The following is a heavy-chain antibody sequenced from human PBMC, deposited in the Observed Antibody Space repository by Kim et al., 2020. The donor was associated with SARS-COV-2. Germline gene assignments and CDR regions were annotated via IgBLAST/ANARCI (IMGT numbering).Heavy chain of an antibody. V-gene: IGHV1-18*01. Sequence: ASVKVSCKASGYTFTSYGISWVRQAPGQGLEWMGWISAYNGNTNYAQKLQGRVTMTTDTSTSTAYMELRSLRSDDTAVYYCARGRRITMVRGVTDSYYYGMDVWGQGTTVTVSS. CDR3: ARGRRITMVRGVTDSYYYGMDV. CDR1: GYTFTSYG. J-gene: IGHJ6*02. CDR2: ISAYNGNT. D-gene: IGHD3-10*01.